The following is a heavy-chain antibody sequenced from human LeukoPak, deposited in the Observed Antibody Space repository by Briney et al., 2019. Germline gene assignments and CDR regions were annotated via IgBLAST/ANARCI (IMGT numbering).Heavy chain of an antibody. CDR2: ISFDGNNK. D-gene: IGHD3-16*01. CDR1: GFIFSSYA. CDR3: ARGEIWSGVLDY. J-gene: IGHJ4*02. Sequence: GGSLRLSCAASGFIFSSYATHWVRQAPGKGLEWVAVISFDGNNKYYADSMKGRFTISRDNSKNTLYLQMNSLRAEDTAVYYCARGEIWSGVLDYWGQGTLVTVSS. V-gene: IGHV3-30-3*01.